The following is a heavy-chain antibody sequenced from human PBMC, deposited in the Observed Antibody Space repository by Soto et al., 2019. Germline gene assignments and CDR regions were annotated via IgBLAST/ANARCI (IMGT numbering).Heavy chain of an antibody. CDR1: GFTVSTEY. Sequence: EVQLVESGGNLVQPGGSLRISCAASGFTVSTEYMSWVRQAPGKGLEWVSIIHGGGGTFYADSVKGRFTISRDKSKNTVYLQMNNLRVEDTAVYYCARDPTDYPVNWFEPWGQGTLVTVSS. CDR3: ARDPTDYPVNWFEP. V-gene: IGHV3-66*01. CDR2: IHGGGGT. J-gene: IGHJ5*02. D-gene: IGHD4-17*01.